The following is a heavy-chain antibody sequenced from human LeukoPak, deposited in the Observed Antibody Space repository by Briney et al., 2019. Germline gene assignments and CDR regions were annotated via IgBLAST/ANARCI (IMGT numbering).Heavy chain of an antibody. CDR3: VKGYCSSPSCRFDP. CDR2: ISSNGGST. CDR1: GFTFSSYA. D-gene: IGHD2-2*01. J-gene: IGHJ5*02. V-gene: IGHV3-64D*06. Sequence: GGSLRLSCSASGFTFSSYAMHWVRQAPGKGLEYVSAISSNGGSTYYADSVKGRFTISRDNSKNTLYLQMSSLRAEDTAVYYCVKGYCSSPSCRFDPWGQGTLVTVSS.